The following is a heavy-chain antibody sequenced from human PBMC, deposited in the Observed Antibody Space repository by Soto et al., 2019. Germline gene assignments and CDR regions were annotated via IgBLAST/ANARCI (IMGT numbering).Heavy chain of an antibody. J-gene: IGHJ4*02. CDR3: ARDIEPPGLFFDY. V-gene: IGHV3-30*07. CDR1: GFTFSSYA. Sequence: PGESLKISCAASGFTFSSYAMHWVRQAPGKGLEWVAFISSDGSNKYYADSVKGRFTISRDNAKNSLYLQMNSLRAEDTAVYYCARDIEPPGLFFDYWGQGTLVTVSS. CDR2: ISSDGSNK. D-gene: IGHD6-13*01.